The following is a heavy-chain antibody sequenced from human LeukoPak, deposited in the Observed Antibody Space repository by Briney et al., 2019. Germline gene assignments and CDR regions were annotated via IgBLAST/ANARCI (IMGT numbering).Heavy chain of an antibody. D-gene: IGHD1-26*01. CDR3: ARLRGRYLYNCFDP. J-gene: IGHJ5*02. V-gene: IGHV4-39*01. CDR2: IYYSGST. Sequence: SETLSLTCTVSGGSISSSSYYWGWIRQPPGKGLEWIGSIYYSGSTYYNPSLKSRVTISVDTSKNQFSLKLSSVTAADTAVYYCARLRGRYLYNCFDPWGQGTLVTASS. CDR1: GGSISSSSYY.